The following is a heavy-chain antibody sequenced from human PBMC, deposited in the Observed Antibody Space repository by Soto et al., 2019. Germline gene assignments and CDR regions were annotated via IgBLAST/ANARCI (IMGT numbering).Heavy chain of an antibody. V-gene: IGHV3-11*01. Sequence: QVQLVESGGGVVKTSGSLRIACAASGFTFSDYYMSWVRQAPVKVLECVSYISSSGNTIYYADSVKGRFTISRDNAKNSAYLQMNSLRAEDTALYFCAKMSSYNYYAPVFSWGQGTLVTVSS. D-gene: IGHD3-22*01. CDR1: GFTFSDYY. CDR2: ISSSGNTI. CDR3: AKMSSYNYYAPVFS. J-gene: IGHJ5*02.